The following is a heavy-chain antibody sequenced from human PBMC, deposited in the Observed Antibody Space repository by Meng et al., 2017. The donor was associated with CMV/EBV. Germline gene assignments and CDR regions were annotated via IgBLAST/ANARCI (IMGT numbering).Heavy chain of an antibody. J-gene: IGHJ5*02. CDR2: ISTNSGGK. Sequence: VNSSCHCSGHHLPRYYTQWGRQTHRQGIEWLGWISTNSGGKSYAQKFPGRVTMTRYTSISTAYMELSRLRSDDTAVYYCARGPLGEYSNYNAPWGQGTLVTVSS. D-gene: IGHD4-11*01. CDR1: GHHLPRYY. V-gene: IGHV1-2*02. CDR3: ARGPLGEYSNYNAP.